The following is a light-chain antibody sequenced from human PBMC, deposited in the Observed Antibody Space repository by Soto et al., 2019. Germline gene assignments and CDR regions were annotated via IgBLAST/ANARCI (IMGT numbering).Light chain of an antibody. J-gene: IGKJ2*01. CDR2: KAS. V-gene: IGKV1-5*03. Sequence: IQMTQSPSTLSASVGDRVTITCRASQSITNWLAWYQQKPGKPPKLLIYKASSLESGVPSRFSGSGSGTEFTLTISSLQPDDSATYYCQQYGSYSTFGQGTKLEIK. CDR1: QSITNW. CDR3: QQYGSYST.